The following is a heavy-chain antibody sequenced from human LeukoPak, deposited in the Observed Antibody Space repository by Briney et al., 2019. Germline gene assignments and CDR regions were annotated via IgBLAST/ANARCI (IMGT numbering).Heavy chain of an antibody. D-gene: IGHD2-15*01. CDR3: ARAEGFGYFDL. Sequence: GRSLRLSCAASGFTLSSSDMHSVSHPTGKGLELVSAIGTAGDTYYPRSVKDRFTISTENAKNSLYLQMDSLSAGDTAVYYCARAEGFGYFDLWGRGTLVTVSS. J-gene: IGHJ2*01. V-gene: IGHV3-13*01. CDR2: IGTAGDT. CDR1: GFTLSSSD.